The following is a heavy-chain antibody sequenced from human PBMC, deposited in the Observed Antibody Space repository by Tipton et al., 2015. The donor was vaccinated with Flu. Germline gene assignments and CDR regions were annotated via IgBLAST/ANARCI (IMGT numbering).Heavy chain of an antibody. J-gene: IGHJ6*02. CDR1: GDSFDGHYL. CDR3: GRANQLLTVNYYYGMVV. Sequence: TLSLTCAVSGDSFDGHYLWGWIRQPPGKGRGWIGNVHRAGSGYYNPSLRSRVTIYVDTSKNQFPLKLSSVTAADTAVYYRGRANQLLTVNYYYGMVVWGQGTTVTVSS. V-gene: IGHV4-38-2*01. D-gene: IGHD2-2*01. CDR2: VHRAGSG.